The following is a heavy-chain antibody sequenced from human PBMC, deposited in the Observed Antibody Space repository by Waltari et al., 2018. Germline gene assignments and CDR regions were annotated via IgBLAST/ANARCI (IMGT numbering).Heavy chain of an antibody. CDR1: GFTFDDYA. Sequence: EVQLVESGGGLVQPGRSLRLSCAASGFTFDDYAMHWVRQAPGKGLEWVSGISWNSGSIGYADPVKGRFTISRDNAKNSLYLQMNSLRAEDTALYYCAKDDGYGMDVWGQGTTVTVSS. J-gene: IGHJ6*02. CDR2: ISWNSGSI. V-gene: IGHV3-9*01. CDR3: AKDDGYGMDV.